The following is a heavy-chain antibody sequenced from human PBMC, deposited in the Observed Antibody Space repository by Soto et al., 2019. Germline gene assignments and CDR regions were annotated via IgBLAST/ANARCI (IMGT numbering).Heavy chain of an antibody. Sequence: PSETLSLTCTVSGGSISSYYWSWIRQPPGKGLEWIGYIYYSGSTNYNPSLKSRVTISVDTSKNQFSLKLSSVTAADTAVYYCARHDSSGYYADFDIWGQGTMVT. D-gene: IGHD3-22*01. J-gene: IGHJ3*02. CDR2: IYYSGST. V-gene: IGHV4-59*01. CDR1: GGSISSYY. CDR3: ARHDSSGYYADFDI.